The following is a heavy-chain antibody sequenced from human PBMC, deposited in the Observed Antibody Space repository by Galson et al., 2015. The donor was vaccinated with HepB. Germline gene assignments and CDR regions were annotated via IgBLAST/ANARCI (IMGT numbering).Heavy chain of an antibody. J-gene: IGHJ3*02. CDR3: ARDQGRWELPDDAFDI. CDR2: INAGNGNT. CDR1: GYTFTSYA. V-gene: IGHV1-3*01. Sequence: SVKVSCKASGYTFTSYAMHWVRQAPGQRLEWMGWINAGNGNTKYSQKFQGRVTITRDTSASTAYMELSSLRSEDTAVYYCARDQGRWELPDDAFDIWGQGTMVTVSS. D-gene: IGHD1-26*01.